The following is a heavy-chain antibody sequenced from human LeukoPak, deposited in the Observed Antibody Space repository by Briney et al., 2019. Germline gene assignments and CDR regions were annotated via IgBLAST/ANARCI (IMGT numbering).Heavy chain of an antibody. D-gene: IGHD1-1*01. CDR3: ARDHGAIALTNYLDY. J-gene: IGHJ4*02. V-gene: IGHV3-20*04. Sequence: GGSLRLSCAASGFTFDDYGMSWVRQAPGKGLEWVSNINRNGGNTAYADSVKGRFTISRGNAKNSLYLQMNSLRAEDTALYYCARDHGAIALTNYLDYWGQGTLVTVSS. CDR1: GFTFDDYG. CDR2: INRNGGNT.